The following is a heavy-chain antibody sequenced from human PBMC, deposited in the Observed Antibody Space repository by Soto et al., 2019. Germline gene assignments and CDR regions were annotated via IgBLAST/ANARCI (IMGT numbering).Heavy chain of an antibody. CDR2: MYNTGST. CDR3: ARSAYCGGDCYSEYFQH. Sequence: PSETLSLTCTVSGGSISRYYWSWIRQPPGKGLEWIGYMYNTGSTVYNPSFKSRVTISVDTSKNQFSLKLNSVTAADTAVYYCARSAYCGGDCYSEYFQHWGQGTLVTVSS. CDR1: GGSISRYY. D-gene: IGHD2-21*02. J-gene: IGHJ1*01. V-gene: IGHV4-59*01.